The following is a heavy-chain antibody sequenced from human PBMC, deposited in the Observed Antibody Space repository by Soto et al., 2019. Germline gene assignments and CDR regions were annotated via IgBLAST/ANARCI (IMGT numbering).Heavy chain of an antibody. CDR3: ARGKSSGPLYYFDT. CDR2: IKESGFA. J-gene: IGHJ4*02. D-gene: IGHD6-19*01. Sequence: SETLSLTCGVYNGSFSDYFWNWIRQPPGKGLEWIGEIKESGFATYNPSLKRRVTMAVDTANNQFSLKVTSVTAADTAVYYCARGKSSGPLYYFDTWGQGTLVTVSS. V-gene: IGHV4-34*01. CDR1: NGSFSDYF.